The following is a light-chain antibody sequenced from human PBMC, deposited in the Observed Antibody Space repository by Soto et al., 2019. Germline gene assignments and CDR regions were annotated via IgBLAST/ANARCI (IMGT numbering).Light chain of an antibody. V-gene: IGKV1-8*01. CDR1: QGISSY. J-gene: IGKJ1*01. CDR3: QHYKMYSPWT. Sequence: AIRMTQSPSSFSASTGHSVTISCRPSQGISSYLAWYQQKPGKAPKLLIYAASTLQSGVPSRFSGSGSGTEFTLTISSLQPDDFATYYCQHYKMYSPWTFGQGTKVDI. CDR2: AAS.